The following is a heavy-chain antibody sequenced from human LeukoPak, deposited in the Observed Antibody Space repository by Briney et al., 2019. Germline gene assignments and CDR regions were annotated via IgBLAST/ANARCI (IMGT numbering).Heavy chain of an antibody. CDR3: AKVTAVASTGALDY. D-gene: IGHD6-19*01. CDR2: ISSDGSST. CDR1: GFTFCSYW. J-gene: IGHJ4*02. V-gene: IGHV3-74*01. Sequence: GGSLRLSCAASGFTFCSYWMHWVRHAPGKGLVWVSRISSDGSSTTYADSVKGRFTISRDNAKNTLYLQMNSLRADDTAVYYCAKVTAVASTGALDYWGQGTLVTVSS.